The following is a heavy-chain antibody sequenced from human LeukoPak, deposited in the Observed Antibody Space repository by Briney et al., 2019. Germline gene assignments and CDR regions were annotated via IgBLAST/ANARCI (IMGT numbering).Heavy chain of an antibody. Sequence: SETLSLTCTVSGGSISSYYWSWIRQPPGKGLEWIGYVYYSGSTNYNPSLKGRVTISVDTSKNQFSLKLSSVTAADTAVYYCARGVVVPAAMVYYYMDVWGKGTTVTVSS. D-gene: IGHD2-2*01. CDR2: VYYSGST. V-gene: IGHV4-59*12. CDR1: GGSISSYY. J-gene: IGHJ6*03. CDR3: ARGVVVPAAMVYYYMDV.